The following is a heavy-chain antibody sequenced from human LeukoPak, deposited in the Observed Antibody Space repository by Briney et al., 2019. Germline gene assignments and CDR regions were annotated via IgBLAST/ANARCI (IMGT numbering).Heavy chain of an antibody. J-gene: IGHJ4*02. Sequence: GGSLRLSCAVSGLTFNNYAMSWVRQAPGKGLEWVSGISGRGASKYYADSVKGRFTISRDNAKNSLYLQMNSLRAEDTAVYYCARDKVVGATLFDYWGQGTLVTVSS. D-gene: IGHD1-26*01. CDR1: GLTFNNYA. CDR2: ISGRGASK. CDR3: ARDKVVGATLFDY. V-gene: IGHV3-23*01.